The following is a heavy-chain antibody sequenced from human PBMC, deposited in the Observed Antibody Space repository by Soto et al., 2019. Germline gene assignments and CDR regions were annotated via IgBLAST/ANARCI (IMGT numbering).Heavy chain of an antibody. D-gene: IGHD6-13*01. CDR3: AKNWVAAADAFDI. V-gene: IGHV1-46*01. J-gene: IGHJ3*02. Sequence: SCKASGYTFTSYYMHWVRQAPGQGLEWMGIINPSGGSTSYAQKFQGRVTMTRDTSTSTVYMELSSLRSEDTAVYYCAKNWVAAADAFDIWGQGTMVTVSS. CDR2: INPSGGST. CDR1: GYTFTSYY.